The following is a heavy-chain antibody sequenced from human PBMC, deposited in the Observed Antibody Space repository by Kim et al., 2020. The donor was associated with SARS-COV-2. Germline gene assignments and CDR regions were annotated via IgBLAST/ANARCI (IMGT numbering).Heavy chain of an antibody. CDR1: GYTFTGYY. CDR3: ARVGEYSSSSGWFDP. V-gene: IGHV1-2*02. D-gene: IGHD6-6*01. CDR2: INPNSGGT. J-gene: IGHJ5*02. Sequence: ASVKVSCKASGYTFTGYYMHWVRQAPGQGLEWMGWINPNSGGTNYAQKFQGRVTITRDTSISTAYMELSRLRSDDTAVYYCARVGEYSSSSGWFDPWGQGTLVTVSS.